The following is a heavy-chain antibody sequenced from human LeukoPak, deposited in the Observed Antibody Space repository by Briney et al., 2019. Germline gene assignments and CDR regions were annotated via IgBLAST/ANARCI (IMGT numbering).Heavy chain of an antibody. Sequence: GGSLRLSCAASGFTFSPYAMSWVRQAPGKGLELVGRIRSKSDGGTTDYAAPVKGRFTISRDDSTNTLYLQMTSLKTDDTALYYCASDVPENAAQIDYWGQGTLVTVSS. CDR3: ASDVPENAAQIDY. CDR2: IRSKSDGGTT. CDR1: GFTFSPYA. D-gene: IGHD2-15*01. J-gene: IGHJ4*02. V-gene: IGHV3-15*01.